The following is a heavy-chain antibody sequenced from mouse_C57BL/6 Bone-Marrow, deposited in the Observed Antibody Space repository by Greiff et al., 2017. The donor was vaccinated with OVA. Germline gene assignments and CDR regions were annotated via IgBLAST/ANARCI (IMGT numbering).Heavy chain of an antibody. CDR1: GFTFTDYY. Sequence: EVQVVESGGGLVQPGGSLSLSCAASGFTFTDYYMSWVRQPPGKALEWLGFIRNKANGYTTEYSASVKGRFTISRDNSQSILYLQMNALRAEDSATYYCARYGAVVATDWYFDVWGTGTTVTVSS. CDR3: ARYGAVVATDWYFDV. J-gene: IGHJ1*03. D-gene: IGHD1-1*01. CDR2: IRNKANGYTT. V-gene: IGHV7-3*01.